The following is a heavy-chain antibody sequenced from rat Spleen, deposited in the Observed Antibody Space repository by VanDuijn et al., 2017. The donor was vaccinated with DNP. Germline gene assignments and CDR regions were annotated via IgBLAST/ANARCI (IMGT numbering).Heavy chain of an antibody. D-gene: IGHD1-10*01. J-gene: IGHJ2*01. V-gene: IGHV5-19*01. CDR1: GFTFSNYD. CDR3: ATHALYNNYPDY. Sequence: EVQLVESGGGLVQPGRSLKLSCAASGFTFSNYDMAWVRQAPTKGLEWVASISPSGGSTYYRDSVKGRFTISRDNAKSTLYLQMDSLRSEDTATYYCATHALYNNYPDYWGQGVMVTVSS. CDR2: ISPSGGST.